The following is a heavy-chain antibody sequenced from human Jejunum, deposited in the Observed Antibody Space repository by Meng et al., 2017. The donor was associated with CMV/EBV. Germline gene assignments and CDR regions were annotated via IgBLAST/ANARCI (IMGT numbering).Heavy chain of an antibody. Sequence: LTFSIYAMSWVRQAPGKGLEWVSVISGSGGTTHYADSVKGRFTISRDNSKNTLYLQMNSLRPEDTAVYYCAKDASLPGAGAEFDFWGQGTLVTVSS. V-gene: IGHV3-23*01. D-gene: IGHD6-13*01. CDR2: ISGSGGTT. CDR1: LTFSIYA. CDR3: AKDASLPGAGAEFDF. J-gene: IGHJ4*02.